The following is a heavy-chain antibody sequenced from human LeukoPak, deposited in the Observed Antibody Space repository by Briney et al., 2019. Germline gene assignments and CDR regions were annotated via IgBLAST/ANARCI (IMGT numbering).Heavy chain of an antibody. Sequence: ASVKVSCKASGYTFTNYGINWVRQAPGQGLEWMGWISAYNGNTNYAQKLQGRVTMTTDTSTSTAYMELRSLRSDDTAVYYCARDLGYCSSTSCYVVLPMDVWGQGTTVTVSS. CDR2: ISAYNGNT. J-gene: IGHJ6*02. D-gene: IGHD2-2*01. CDR1: GYTFTNYG. V-gene: IGHV1-18*01. CDR3: ARDLGYCSSTSCYVVLPMDV.